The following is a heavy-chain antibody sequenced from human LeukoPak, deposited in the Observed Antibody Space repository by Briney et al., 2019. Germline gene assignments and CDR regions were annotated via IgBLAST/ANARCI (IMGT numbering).Heavy chain of an antibody. Sequence: SVKVSCKASGGTFSSYAISWVRQAPGQGLEWMGRIIPIFGTANYAQKFQGRVTITTDESTSTAYMELSSLRSEDTAVYYCALMVRGVITNWFDPWGQGTLVTVSS. CDR3: ALMVRGVITNWFDP. CDR2: IIPIFGTA. V-gene: IGHV1-69*05. D-gene: IGHD3-10*01. CDR1: GGTFSSYA. J-gene: IGHJ5*02.